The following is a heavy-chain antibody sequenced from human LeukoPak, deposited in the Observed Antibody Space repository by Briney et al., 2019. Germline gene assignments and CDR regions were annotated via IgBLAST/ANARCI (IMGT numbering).Heavy chain of an antibody. Sequence: ASVKVSCKASGYTFITSGITWVRQAPGHGLKWMGWISPFNGKTRFAEEFQDRLTMTTDTPTRTAYMVLRSLRSDDTAVYYCVRDRDATAEDVRDFWGQGNLVTLSP. V-gene: IGHV1-18*01. CDR1: GYTFITSG. J-gene: IGHJ4*02. D-gene: IGHD3-10*01. CDR3: VRDRDATAEDVRDF. CDR2: ISPFNGKT.